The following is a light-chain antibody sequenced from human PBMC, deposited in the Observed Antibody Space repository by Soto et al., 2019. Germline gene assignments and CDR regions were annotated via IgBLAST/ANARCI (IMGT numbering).Light chain of an antibody. V-gene: IGLV2-18*01. CDR2: KIS. CDR3: SLYTSSSTYV. CDR1: SSDVDSYNR. J-gene: IGLJ1*01. Sequence: QSVLTQPPSVSGSPGQLVTISCTGTSSDVDSYNRVSWYQQPPGTAPKLIIYKISNRPSGVPDRFSGSKSGNTASLTISGLQAEDEADYYCSLYTSSSTYVFGTGTKVTVL.